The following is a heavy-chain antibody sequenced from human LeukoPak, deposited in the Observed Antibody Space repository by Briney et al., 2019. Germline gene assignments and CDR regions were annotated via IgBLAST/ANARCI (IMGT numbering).Heavy chain of an antibody. D-gene: IGHD6-13*01. CDR2: ISSSSSYI. CDR1: GFTFSSYS. Sequence: GGSLRLPCAASGFTFSSYSINWVRQAPGKGLEWVSSISSSSSYIYYADSVKGRFTISRDNAKNSLYLQMNSLRAEDTAVYYCARDLTAAAGNWGQGTLVTVSS. CDR3: ARDLTAAAGN. J-gene: IGHJ4*02. V-gene: IGHV3-21*01.